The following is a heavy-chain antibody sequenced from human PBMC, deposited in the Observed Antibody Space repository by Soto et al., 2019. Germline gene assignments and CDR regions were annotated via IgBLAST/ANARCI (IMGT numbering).Heavy chain of an antibody. CDR2: IYSSGST. CDR3: ARGQRCHDWFDP. Sequence: SETLSLTCTVTGGPISVYYWTWIRQSAGGRLEWIGRIYSSGSTNYNPSLKSRVTISLDTSMNHFSLRLSSVTAADTAVYYCARGQRCHDWFDPWGQGTLFTVSS. V-gene: IGHV4-4*07. J-gene: IGHJ5*02. CDR1: GGPISVYY.